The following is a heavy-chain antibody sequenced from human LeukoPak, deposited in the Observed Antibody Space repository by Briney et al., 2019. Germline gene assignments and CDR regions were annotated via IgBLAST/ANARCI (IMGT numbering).Heavy chain of an antibody. D-gene: IGHD2-15*01. CDR3: ARGRVVVAATRNWFDP. CDR1: GGSFSGYY. Sequence: PSETLSLTCAVYGGSFSGYYWSWIRKPPGKGLEWIGEINHSGSTNYNPSLKSRVTISVDTSKNQFSLKLSSVTAADTAVYYCARGRVVVAATRNWFDPWGQGTLVTVSS. CDR2: INHSGST. J-gene: IGHJ5*02. V-gene: IGHV4-34*01.